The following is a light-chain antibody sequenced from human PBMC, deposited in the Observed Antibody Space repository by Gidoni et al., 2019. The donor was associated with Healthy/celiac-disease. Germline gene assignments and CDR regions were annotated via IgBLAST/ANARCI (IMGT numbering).Light chain of an antibody. CDR3: QQYDTSPPRT. CDR1: QSVSSSY. Sequence: IVLTQSPGTLSLSPGERATLSCRASQSVSSSYVAWYQQKHGQAPRLLIYGASSSATGIPDRFSGSGSGTDFTLTISRLEPEDFAVYYCQQYDTSPPRTFGGXTKVEIK. V-gene: IGKV3-20*01. J-gene: IGKJ4*01. CDR2: GAS.